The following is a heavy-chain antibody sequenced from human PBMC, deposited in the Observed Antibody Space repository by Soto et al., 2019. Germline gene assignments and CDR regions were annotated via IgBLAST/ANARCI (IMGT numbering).Heavy chain of an antibody. J-gene: IGHJ3*02. CDR3: ARAKCGGDCYPDAFDI. CDR2: IWYDGSNK. Sequence: QVQLVESGGGVVQPGRSLRLSCAASGFTFSSYGMQWVRQAPGKGLEWVAVIWYDGSNKYYADSVKGRFTISRDNSKNTLYLQMNSLRAEDTAVYYCARAKCGGDCYPDAFDIWGQGTMVTVSS. CDR1: GFTFSSYG. V-gene: IGHV3-33*01. D-gene: IGHD2-21*02.